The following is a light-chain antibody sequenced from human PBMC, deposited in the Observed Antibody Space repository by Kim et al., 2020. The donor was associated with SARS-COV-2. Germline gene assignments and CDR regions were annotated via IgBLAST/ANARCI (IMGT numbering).Light chain of an antibody. J-gene: IGLJ3*02. CDR3: GTWDSSLSAWV. CDR1: SSNIGNNY. V-gene: IGLV1-51*01. CDR2: DNN. Sequence: GQKVTISCSGSSSNIGNNYLSWYQQLPGAAPKPLIYDNNRRPSGIPDRFSGSKSGTSATLGITGLQTGDEADYYCGTWDSSLSAWVFGGGTQLTVL.